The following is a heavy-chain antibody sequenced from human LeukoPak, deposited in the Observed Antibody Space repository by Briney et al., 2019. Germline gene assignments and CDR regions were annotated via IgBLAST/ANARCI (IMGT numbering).Heavy chain of an antibody. Sequence: SETLSLTCTVSGGSISSYYWSWIRQPAGKGLERIWRIYSSVSTSYNPSLKSRVTMSLDTSKNKVSLKLNWSTAADTAMYHYARVYESSGNSSGYFDYWGQGTLVTVSS. CDR1: GGSISSYY. CDR3: ARVYESSGNSSGYFDY. D-gene: IGHD4-23*01. CDR2: IYSSVST. V-gene: IGHV4-4*07. J-gene: IGHJ4*02.